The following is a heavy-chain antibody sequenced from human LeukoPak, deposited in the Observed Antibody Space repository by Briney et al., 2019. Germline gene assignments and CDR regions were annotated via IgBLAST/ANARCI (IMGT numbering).Heavy chain of an antibody. D-gene: IGHD3-9*01. CDR1: GFTFSSYG. Sequence: GGSLRLSCAASGFTFSSYGMHWVRQAPGKGLEWVAVISYDGSNKYYADSVKGRFTISGDNSKNTLYLQMNSLRAEDTAVYYCAKGPTYYDILTGYHYWGQGTLVTVSS. CDR2: ISYDGSNK. V-gene: IGHV3-30*18. J-gene: IGHJ4*02. CDR3: AKGPTYYDILTGYHY.